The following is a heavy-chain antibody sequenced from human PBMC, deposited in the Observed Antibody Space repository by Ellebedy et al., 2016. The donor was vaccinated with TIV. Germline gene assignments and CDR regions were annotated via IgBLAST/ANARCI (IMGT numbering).Heavy chain of an antibody. V-gene: IGHV3-30-3*01. Sequence: GGSLRLSCAASGFLFSDYTMHWVRQAPGKGLEWVAVTSDDETSKHYADSVKGRFTISRDNSKNTLYLQMNSLRAEDTAVYYCARETVTTFQEYYFDYWGQGTLVTVSS. CDR1: GFLFSDYT. CDR3: ARETVTTFQEYYFDY. D-gene: IGHD4-17*01. CDR2: TSDDETSK. J-gene: IGHJ4*02.